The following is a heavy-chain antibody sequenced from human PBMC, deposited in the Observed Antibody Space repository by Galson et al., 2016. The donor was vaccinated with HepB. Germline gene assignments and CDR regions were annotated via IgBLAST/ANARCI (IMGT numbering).Heavy chain of an antibody. CDR3: AAGAGWVEDY. CDR2: IEKDGSEK. V-gene: IGHV3-7*05. J-gene: IGHJ4*02. D-gene: IGHD5-24*01. Sequence: SLRLSCAASGFTFSYYWMSWVRQAPGKGLEWVANIEKDGSEKNYVDSVKGRFTISRDNAKNSLYLQMNTLRAEDTAVYYCAAGAGWVEDYWGQGTLVIVSS. CDR1: GFTFSYYW.